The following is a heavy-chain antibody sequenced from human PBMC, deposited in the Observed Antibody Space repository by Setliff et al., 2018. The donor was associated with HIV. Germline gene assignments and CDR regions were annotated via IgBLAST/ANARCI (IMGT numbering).Heavy chain of an antibody. D-gene: IGHD6-13*01. V-gene: IGHV4-39*01. CDR3: ARHSDSSSWPPGGYYHYMDV. J-gene: IGHJ6*03. CDR1: GGSISSSSYY. Sequence: TLSLTCTVPGGSISSSSYYWGWIRQPPGKGLELIGSIYYTGTTYYHPSLESRVTLSVDMSRNQFSLRLTSVTAADTGVYYCARHSDSSSWPPGGYYHYMDVWGKGTTVTVSS. CDR2: IYYTGTT.